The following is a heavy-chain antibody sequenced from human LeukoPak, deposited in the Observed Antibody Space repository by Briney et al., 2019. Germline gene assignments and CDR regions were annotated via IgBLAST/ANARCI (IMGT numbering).Heavy chain of an antibody. CDR3: ARRPGYYYGMDV. CDR1: GYSINSGYY. Sequence: PSETLSLTCTVSGYSINSGYYWGWIRQSPGKGLEWIGTIFHFGNTYYNPSLESRVTISVDTSKNQFSLKLSSVTAADTAVYYCARRPGYYYGMDVWGQGTTVTVSS. V-gene: IGHV4-38-2*02. CDR2: IFHFGNT. J-gene: IGHJ6*02.